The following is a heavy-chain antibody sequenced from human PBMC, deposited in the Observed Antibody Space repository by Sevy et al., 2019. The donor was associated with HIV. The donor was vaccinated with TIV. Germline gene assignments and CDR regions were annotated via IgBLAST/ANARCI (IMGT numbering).Heavy chain of an antibody. CDR2: ISGNNGKT. J-gene: IGHJ4*02. Sequence: ASVKVSCKSSGYTFGSFGISWVRQAPGQGLEWMGWISGNNGKTNYAQIFKDRVTMSTDTSTNTAYMELMNLRSDDTAVYYCARHPGRTSPPFDYWGQGTLVTVSS. CDR1: GYTFGSFG. V-gene: IGHV1-18*01. CDR3: ARHPGRTSPPFDY. D-gene: IGHD3-10*01.